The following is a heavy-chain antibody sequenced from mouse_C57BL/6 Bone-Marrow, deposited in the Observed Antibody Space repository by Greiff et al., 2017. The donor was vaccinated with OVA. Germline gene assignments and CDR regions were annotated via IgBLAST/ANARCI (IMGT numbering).Heavy chain of an antibody. V-gene: IGHV1-15*01. CDR2: IDPETGGT. Sequence: VQLQQSGAELVRPGASVTLSCKASGYTFTDYEMHWVKQPPVHGLEWLGAIDPETGGTAYTQKFKGKAILTADKSSSTAYMELRSLTSEDSAVYYCTKDWSFDYWGQGTTLTVSS. J-gene: IGHJ2*01. CDR1: GYTFTDYE. CDR3: TKDWSFDY.